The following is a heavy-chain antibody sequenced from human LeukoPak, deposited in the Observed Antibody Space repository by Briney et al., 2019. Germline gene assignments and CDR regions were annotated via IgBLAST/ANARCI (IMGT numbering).Heavy chain of an antibody. V-gene: IGHV4-59*12. CDR2: IYYSGST. CDR1: GGSIGSYY. Sequence: PSETLSLTCTVSGGSIGSYYWSWIRQPPGKGLEWIGYIYYSGSTNYNPSLKSRVTISVDTSKNQFSLKLSSVTAADTAVYYCARGRRYYDSSGYYRLDYWGQGTLVTVSS. J-gene: IGHJ4*02. D-gene: IGHD3-22*01. CDR3: ARGRRYYDSSGYYRLDY.